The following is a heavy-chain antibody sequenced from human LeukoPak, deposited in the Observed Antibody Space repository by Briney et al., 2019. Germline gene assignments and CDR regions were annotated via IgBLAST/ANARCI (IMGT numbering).Heavy chain of an antibody. V-gene: IGHV1-69*06. CDR2: IIPIFGTA. J-gene: IGHJ4*02. D-gene: IGHD5-12*01. CDR1: GGTFRSYA. Sequence: ASVKLSCNASGGTFRSYAICWVRQAPGQGLEWMGRIIPIFGTANYAQKFQGRVTITADKSTSTAYMELSSLRSEDTAVYYCASPAVDNEVDYWGQGTLVTVSS. CDR3: ASPAVDNEVDY.